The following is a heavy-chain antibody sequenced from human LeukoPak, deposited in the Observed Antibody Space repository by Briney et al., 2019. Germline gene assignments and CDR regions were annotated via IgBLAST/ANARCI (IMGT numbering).Heavy chain of an antibody. CDR2: IYYSGST. J-gene: IGHJ4*02. D-gene: IGHD6-19*01. Sequence: SETLSLTCTVSGGSISSSSYYWGWIRQPPGKGLEWIGSIYYSGSTYYNPSLKSRVTISVDTSKNQFSLKLSSVAAADTAVYYCARSQAGTPFDYWGQGTLVTVSS. V-gene: IGHV4-39*01. CDR1: GGSISSSSYY. CDR3: ARSQAGTPFDY.